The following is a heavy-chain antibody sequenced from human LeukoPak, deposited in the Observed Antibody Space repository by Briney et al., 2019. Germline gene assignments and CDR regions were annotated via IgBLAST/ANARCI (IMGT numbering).Heavy chain of an antibody. CDR1: GYTFTGYY. D-gene: IGHD6-19*01. Sequence: GASVKVSCKASGYTFTGYYMHWVRQAPGQGLEWMGWISAYNGNTNYAQKLQGRVTMTTDTSTSTAYMELRSLRSDDTAVYYCARFGLGKHIEVAGIPFDIWGQGTMVTVSS. CDR3: ARFGLGKHIEVAGIPFDI. V-gene: IGHV1-18*04. CDR2: ISAYNGNT. J-gene: IGHJ3*02.